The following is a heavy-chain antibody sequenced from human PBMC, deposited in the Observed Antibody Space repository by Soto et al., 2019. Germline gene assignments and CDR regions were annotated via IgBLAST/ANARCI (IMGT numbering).Heavy chain of an antibody. CDR2: INPNSGGT. CDR1: GYTFTGYY. CDR3: ARGATVVTRYYYYYYGMDV. Sequence: ASVKVSCKASGYTFTGYYMHWVRQAPGQRLVWMGWINPNSGGTNYAQKFQGWVTMTRDTSISTAYMELSRLRSDDTAVYYCARGATVVTRYYYYYYGMDVWGQGTTVTVSS. V-gene: IGHV1-2*04. J-gene: IGHJ6*02. D-gene: IGHD4-17*01.